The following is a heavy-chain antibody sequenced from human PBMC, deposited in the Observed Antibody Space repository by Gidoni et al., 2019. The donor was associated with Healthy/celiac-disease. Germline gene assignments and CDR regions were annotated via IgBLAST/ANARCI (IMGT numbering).Heavy chain of an antibody. V-gene: IGHV6-1*01. Sequence: QVQLQQSGPGLVKPSQTLSLTCAISGDSVSSNSAAWNWIRQSPSRGLEWLGRTYYRSKWYNDYAVSVKSRITINPDTSKNQFSLQLNSVTPEDTAVYYCARVSTFGSSSYYYYYYMDVWGKGTTVTVSS. D-gene: IGHD6-6*01. CDR2: TYYRSKWYN. CDR1: GDSVSSNSAA. J-gene: IGHJ6*03. CDR3: ARVSTFGSSSYYYYYYMDV.